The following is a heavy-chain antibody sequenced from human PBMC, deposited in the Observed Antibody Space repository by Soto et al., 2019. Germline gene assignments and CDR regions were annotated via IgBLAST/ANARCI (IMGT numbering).Heavy chain of an antibody. J-gene: IGHJ3*02. CDR1: GFTFSSYA. D-gene: IGHD4-17*01. V-gene: IGHV3-64*01. CDR2: ISSNGGGT. CDR3: ARDGLRQYAFDI. Sequence: PGGSLRLSCAASGFTFSSYAMHWVRQAPGKGLEYVSAISSNGGGTYYANSVKGRFTISRDNSKNTLYLQMGSLRAEDMAVYYCARDGLRQYAFDIWGQGTMVTVS.